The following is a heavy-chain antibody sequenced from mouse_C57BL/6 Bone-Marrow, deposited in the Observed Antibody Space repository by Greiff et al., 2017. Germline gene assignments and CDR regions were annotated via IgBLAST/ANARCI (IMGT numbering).Heavy chain of an antibody. D-gene: IGHD4-1*01. Sequence: EVMLVESGAELVRPGASVKLSCTASGFNIKDDYMHWVKQRPEQGLEWIGWIDPENGDTEYASKFQGKATITADTSSNTAYLQLSSLTSEDTAVYYCTTTALGNAMDYWGQGTSVTVSS. CDR3: TTTALGNAMDY. CDR1: GFNIKDDY. J-gene: IGHJ4*01. V-gene: IGHV14-4*01. CDR2: IDPENGDT.